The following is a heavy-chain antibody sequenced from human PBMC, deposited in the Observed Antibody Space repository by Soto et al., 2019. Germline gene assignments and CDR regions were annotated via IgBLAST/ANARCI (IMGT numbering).Heavy chain of an antibody. CDR2: ISAYNGNT. D-gene: IGHD3-10*01. Sequence: QVQLVQSGAEVKKPGASVKVSCKASGYTFTSYGISWVRQAPGQGLEWMGWISAYNGNTNYAQKLQGRVTMTTDTXTXTAYMELRSLRSDDTAVYYCARDEAVRGVIPNWFDPWGQGTLVTVSS. V-gene: IGHV1-18*01. CDR1: GYTFTSYG. J-gene: IGHJ5*02. CDR3: ARDEAVRGVIPNWFDP.